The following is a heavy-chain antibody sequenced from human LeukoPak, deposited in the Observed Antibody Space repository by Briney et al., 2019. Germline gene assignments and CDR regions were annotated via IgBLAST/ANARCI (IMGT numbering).Heavy chain of an antibody. J-gene: IGHJ4*02. CDR2: LSGSGGST. CDR3: AKLGGLGGETDFWSGADDY. V-gene: IGHV3-23*01. CDR1: GFTFNSYA. Sequence: GGSLRLSCAASGFTFNSYAMSWVRQAPGKGLEWVSALSGSGGSTYYADSVKGRFTISRDNSKNTLFLQMSSLRAEDTAVYYCAKLGGLGGETDFWSGADDYWGQGTLVTVSS. D-gene: IGHD3-3*01.